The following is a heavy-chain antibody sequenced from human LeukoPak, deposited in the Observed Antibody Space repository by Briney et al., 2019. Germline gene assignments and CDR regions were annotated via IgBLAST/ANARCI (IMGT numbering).Heavy chain of an antibody. D-gene: IGHD3-10*01. CDR2: ISSSSSYI. V-gene: IGHV3-21*01. CDR3: ARDRLYYYGSGSYSSF. J-gene: IGHJ4*02. CDR1: GFTFDDYA. Sequence: GGSLRLSCAASGFTFDDYAMHWVRQAPGKGLEWVSSISSSSSYIYYADSVKGRFTISRDNAKNSLYLQMNSLRAEDTAVYYCARDRLYYYGSGSYSSFWGQGTLVTVSS.